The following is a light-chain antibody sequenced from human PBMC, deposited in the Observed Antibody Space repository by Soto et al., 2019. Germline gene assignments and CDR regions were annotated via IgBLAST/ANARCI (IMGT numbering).Light chain of an antibody. V-gene: IGLV2-14*01. CDR3: SSYTSISTLYV. CDR1: NSDVGGYNY. Sequence: LTQPASLSGSPGQSITISCTGTNSDVGGYNYVSWYQQHPGKAPELMIYEVSHRPSGVSNRFSGSKSDNTASLTISGLQDEDEADYYCSSYTSISTLYVFGTGTQVTVL. CDR2: EVS. J-gene: IGLJ1*01.